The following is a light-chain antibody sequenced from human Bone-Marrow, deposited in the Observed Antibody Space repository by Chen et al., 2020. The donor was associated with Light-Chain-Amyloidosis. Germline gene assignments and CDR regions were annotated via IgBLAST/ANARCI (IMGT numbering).Light chain of an antibody. Sequence: IVLTQSPATLSLSPGERATLSCRASQSVSSDLAWYQQKPGQAPRLLIYDTSNRATGIPARFSGSGSGTDFTLTISSLEPEDFAVYYCQQRRNWPITFGQGTRLEIK. CDR1: QSVSSD. CDR3: QQRRNWPIT. J-gene: IGKJ5*01. CDR2: DTS. V-gene: IGKV3-11*01.